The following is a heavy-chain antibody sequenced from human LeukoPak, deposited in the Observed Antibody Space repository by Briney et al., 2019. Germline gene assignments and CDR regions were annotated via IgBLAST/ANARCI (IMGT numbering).Heavy chain of an antibody. Sequence: SETLSLTCTVSGGSISSYYWSWIRQPPGKGLEWIGYIYYSGSTNYNPSLKSRVTISVDTSKNQFSLKLSSVTAADTAVYYCARSTTARRFDYWGQGTLVTVSS. V-gene: IGHV4-59*01. J-gene: IGHJ4*02. CDR3: ARSTTARRFDY. D-gene: IGHD6-6*01. CDR2: IYYSGST. CDR1: GGSISSYY.